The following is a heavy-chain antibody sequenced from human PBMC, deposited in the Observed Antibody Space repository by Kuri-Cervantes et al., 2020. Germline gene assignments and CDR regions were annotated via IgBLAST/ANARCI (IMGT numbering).Heavy chain of an antibody. V-gene: IGHV3-30*02. D-gene: IGHD4-23*01. CDR1: GFTFSSYG. J-gene: IGHJ2*01. CDR2: IRYDGSNK. CDR3: AKDIREYGGKGNYWYFDL. Sequence: GGSLRLSCAASGFTFSSYGMHWVRQAPGKGLEWVAFIRYDGSNKYYADSVKGRFTISRDNAKNSLYLQMNSLRAEDTALYYCAKDIREYGGKGNYWYFDLWGRGTLGTVSS.